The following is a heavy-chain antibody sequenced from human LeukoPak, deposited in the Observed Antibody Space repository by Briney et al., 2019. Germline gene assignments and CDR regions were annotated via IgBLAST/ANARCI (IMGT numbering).Heavy chain of an antibody. D-gene: IGHD3-10*02. CDR2: ISSSGSTI. Sequence: GGSLRLSCAASGFTFSSYEMNWVRQAPGKGLEWVSYISSSGSTIYYADSVKGRFTISRDNAKNSLYLQMNSLRAEDTAVYYCAELGFTMIGGVWGKGTTVTISS. J-gene: IGHJ6*04. V-gene: IGHV3-48*03. CDR3: AELGFTMIGGV. CDR1: GFTFSSYE.